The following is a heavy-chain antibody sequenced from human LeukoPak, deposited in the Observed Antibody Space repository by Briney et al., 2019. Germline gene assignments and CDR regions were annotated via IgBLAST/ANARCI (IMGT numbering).Heavy chain of an antibody. CDR3: ARDPVEWELLLDY. Sequence: GGSLRLSCAASGFTFSSYWMGWVRQAPGKRLEWVANMNINGSEKYYADSAKGRFTISRDNARNSVYLQMNSLRVEDTAVYYCARDPVEWELLLDYWGQGTLVTVSS. V-gene: IGHV3-7*01. CDR2: MNINGSEK. D-gene: IGHD1-26*01. J-gene: IGHJ4*02. CDR1: GFTFSSYW.